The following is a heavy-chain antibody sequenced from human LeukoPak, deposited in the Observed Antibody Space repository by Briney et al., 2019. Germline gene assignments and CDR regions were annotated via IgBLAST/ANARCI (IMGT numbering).Heavy chain of an antibody. CDR1: GYTFTTYD. Sequence: ASVKVSCKASGYTFTTYDMSWVRQATGQGLEWMGWMNPDSGDTAYAQKFQGRVTMTRNTSISTAYMELSSLRSEDTAIYYCARGLGDYNTNWFPVSGYWGQGTLVTVSS. D-gene: IGHD1-1*01. CDR3: ARGLGDYNTNWFPVSGY. V-gene: IGHV1-8*01. J-gene: IGHJ4*02. CDR2: MNPDSGDT.